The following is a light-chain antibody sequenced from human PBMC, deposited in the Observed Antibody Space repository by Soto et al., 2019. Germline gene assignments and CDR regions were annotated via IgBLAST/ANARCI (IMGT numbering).Light chain of an antibody. CDR2: KAS. CDR1: QSISSW. V-gene: IGKV1-5*03. Sequence: DIQMTQSPSTLSASVGDRVTITCRASQSISSWLAWYQQKPGKAPKLLIYKASSLESGVPSRFSGSGSGTEFTLTISSLQPDDFATYYCQQYNSYPWRFGQVTKVEIQ. J-gene: IGKJ1*01. CDR3: QQYNSYPWR.